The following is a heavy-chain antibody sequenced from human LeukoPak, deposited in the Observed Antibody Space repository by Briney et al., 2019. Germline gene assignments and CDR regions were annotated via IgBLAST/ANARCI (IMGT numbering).Heavy chain of an antibody. CDR3: ATEISTVTGYYYYYYMDV. Sequence: ASVKVSCKVSGYTLTELSMHWVRQAPGKGLEWMGGFDPEDGETIYAQKFQGRVTMTEDTSTDTAYMELSSLRSEDTAVYYCATEISTVTGYYYYYYMDVWGKGTTVTVSS. J-gene: IGHJ6*03. D-gene: IGHD4-11*01. CDR2: FDPEDGET. CDR1: GYTLTELS. V-gene: IGHV1-24*01.